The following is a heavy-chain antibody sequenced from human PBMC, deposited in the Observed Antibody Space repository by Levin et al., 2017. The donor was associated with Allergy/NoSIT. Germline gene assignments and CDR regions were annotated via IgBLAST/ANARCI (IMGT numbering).Heavy chain of an antibody. CDR2: INNDGSGT. CDR3: ARDRGRDYGDYVWYFDL. J-gene: IGHJ2*01. D-gene: IGHD4-17*01. V-gene: IGHV3-74*01. CDR1: GFTFSSYW. Sequence: LSLTCAASGFTFSSYWMYWVRQAPGKGLVWVSRINNDGSGTSYADSVKGRFTISRDNAKNTQYLQMNSLGAEDTAVYYCARDRGRDYGDYVWYFDLWGRGTLVTVSS.